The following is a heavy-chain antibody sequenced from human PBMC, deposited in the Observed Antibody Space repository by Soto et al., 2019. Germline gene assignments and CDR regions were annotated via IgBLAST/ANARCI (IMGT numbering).Heavy chain of an antibody. J-gene: IGHJ6*02. CDR2: ISYDGSNK. CDR3: AKGGGWGYYGMDV. Sequence: QVQLVESGGGVVQPGRSLRLSCAASGFTFSSYGMHWVRQAPGKGLEWVAVISYDGSNKYYADSVKDRFTISRDNSKNTLYLQMNSLRAEDTAVYYCAKGGGWGYYGMDVWGQGTTVTVSS. CDR1: GFTFSSYG. D-gene: IGHD6-19*01. V-gene: IGHV3-30*18.